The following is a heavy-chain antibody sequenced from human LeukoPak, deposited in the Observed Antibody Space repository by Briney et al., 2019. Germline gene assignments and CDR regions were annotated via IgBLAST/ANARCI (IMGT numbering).Heavy chain of an antibody. CDR1: GGSISSYY. CDR2: IYYSGST. J-gene: IGHJ4*02. Sequence: PSETLSLTCTVSGGSISSYYWSRIRQPPGKGLEWIGYIYYSGSTNYNPSLKSRVTISVDTSKNQFSLKLSSVTAADTAVYYCASSMVRGSFDYWGQGTLVTVSS. CDR3: ASSMVRGSFDY. D-gene: IGHD3-10*01. V-gene: IGHV4-59*01.